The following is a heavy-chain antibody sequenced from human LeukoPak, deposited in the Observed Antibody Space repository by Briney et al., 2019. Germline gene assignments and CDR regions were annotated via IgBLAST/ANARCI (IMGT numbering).Heavy chain of an antibody. CDR1: GFTFSSYA. V-gene: IGHV3-21*01. Sequence: GGSLRLSCAASGFTFSSYAMSWVRQAPGKGLEWVSSISSSSSYIYYADSVKGRFTISRDNAKNSLYLQMNSLRAEDTAVYYGARDRRDSSGYYLFDYWGQGTLVTVSS. J-gene: IGHJ4*02. D-gene: IGHD3-22*01. CDR2: ISSSSSYI. CDR3: ARDRRDSSGYYLFDY.